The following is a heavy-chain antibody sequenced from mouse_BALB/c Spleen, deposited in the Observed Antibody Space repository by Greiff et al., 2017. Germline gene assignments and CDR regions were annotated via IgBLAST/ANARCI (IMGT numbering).Heavy chain of an antibody. CDR2: ISSGGST. Sequence: EVKLMESGGGLVKPGGSLKLSCAASGFTFSSSAMSWVRQTPEKRLEWVASISSGGSTYYPDSVKGRFTISRDNARNILYLQMSSLRSEDTAMYYCARGGGNYYWYFDVWGAGTTVTVSS. CDR1: GFTFSSSA. CDR3: ARGGGNYYWYFDV. J-gene: IGHJ1*01. D-gene: IGHD2-1*01. V-gene: IGHV5-6-5*01.